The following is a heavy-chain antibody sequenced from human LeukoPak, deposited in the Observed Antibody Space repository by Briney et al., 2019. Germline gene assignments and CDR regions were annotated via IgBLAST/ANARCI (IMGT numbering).Heavy chain of an antibody. J-gene: IGHJ4*02. CDR1: GGSFSGYY. Sequence: SETLSLTCAVYGGSFSGYYWSWIRQPPGKGLEWIGEINHSGSTNYNPPLKGRVTISVDTSKNQFSLKLSSVTAADTAVYYCARDYDFWSGYYDYWGQGTLVTVSS. CDR3: ARDYDFWSGYYDY. CDR2: INHSGST. V-gene: IGHV4-34*01. D-gene: IGHD3-3*01.